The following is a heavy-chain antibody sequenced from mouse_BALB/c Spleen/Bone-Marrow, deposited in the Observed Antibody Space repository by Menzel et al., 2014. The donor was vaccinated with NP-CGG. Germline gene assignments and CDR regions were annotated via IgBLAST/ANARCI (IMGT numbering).Heavy chain of an antibody. Sequence: VQLQQSGAELVKPGAPVKLSCTASGFNIKDTYMHWVKQRPEQGLEWIGRIDPANGNTKYDPKFQDKATITADTSSNTAYLQLSSLTSEDTAVYYCARWDGNYIYAMDYWGQGTSVTVSS. D-gene: IGHD2-1*01. V-gene: IGHV14-3*02. CDR2: IDPANGNT. CDR1: GFNIKDTY. CDR3: ARWDGNYIYAMDY. J-gene: IGHJ4*01.